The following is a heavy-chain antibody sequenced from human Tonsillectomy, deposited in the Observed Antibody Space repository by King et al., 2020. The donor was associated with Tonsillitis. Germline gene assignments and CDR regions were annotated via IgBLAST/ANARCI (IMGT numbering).Heavy chain of an antibody. CDR2: ISWDGGST. V-gene: IGHV3-43*01. J-gene: IGHJ4*02. CDR3: TKEADGSGSYYGA. CDR1: GFIFDDYS. D-gene: IGHD3-10*01. Sequence: VQLVESGGVVVQPGGSLRISCVASGFIFDDYSMHWVRQAPGKGLEWVSLISWDGGSTYYADSVKGRFTISRDNSKNSLYLQMNSVRTVDTALYYCTKEADGSGSYYGAWGQGTLVTVSS.